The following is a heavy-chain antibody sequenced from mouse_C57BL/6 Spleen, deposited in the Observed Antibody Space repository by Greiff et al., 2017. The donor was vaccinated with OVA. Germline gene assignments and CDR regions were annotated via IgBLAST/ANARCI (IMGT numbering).Heavy chain of an antibody. CDR3: ARDEGWLDY. CDR2: ISDGGSYT. V-gene: IGHV5-4*01. CDR1: GFTFSSYA. D-gene: IGHD2-3*01. J-gene: IGHJ2*01. Sequence: EVKLMESGGGLVKPGGSLKLSCAASGFTFSSYAMSWVRQTPEKRLEWVATISDGGSYTYYPDNVKGRFTISRDNAKNNLYLQMSHLKSEDTAMYYCARDEGWLDYWGQGTTLTVSS.